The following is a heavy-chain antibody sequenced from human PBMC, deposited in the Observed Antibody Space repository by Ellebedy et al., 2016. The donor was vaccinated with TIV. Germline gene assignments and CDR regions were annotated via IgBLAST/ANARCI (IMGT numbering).Heavy chain of an antibody. Sequence: GESLKISCAASGFTFSSYAMCWVRQAPGKGLEWISTISDSGSGTFFADSVKGRFTISRANSRNTLYLQMNRLRAEDTALYYCGKDSGRRRSWENDYWGQGTTVTVSS. CDR1: GFTFSSYA. CDR3: GKDSGRRRSWENDY. V-gene: IGHV3-23*01. CDR2: ISDSGSGT. J-gene: IGHJ4*03. D-gene: IGHD3-10*01.